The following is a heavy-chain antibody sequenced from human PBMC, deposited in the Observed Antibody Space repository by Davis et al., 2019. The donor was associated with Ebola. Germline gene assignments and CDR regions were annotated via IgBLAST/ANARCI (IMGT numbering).Heavy chain of an antibody. J-gene: IGHJ4*02. CDR1: GYTFTGYY. Sequence: ASVKVSCKASGYTFTGYYMHWVRQAPGQGLEWMGRINPNSGGTNYAQKFQGRVTMTRDTSISTVYMDLTRLRSDDTAVYYCARVVGVLTSYPFDYWGQGTLVTVSS. V-gene: IGHV1-2*06. CDR2: INPNSGGT. CDR3: ARVVGVLTSYPFDY. D-gene: IGHD3-9*01.